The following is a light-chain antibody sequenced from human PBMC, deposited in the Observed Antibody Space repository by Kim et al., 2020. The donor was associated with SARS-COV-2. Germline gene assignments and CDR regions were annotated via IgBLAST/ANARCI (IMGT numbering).Light chain of an antibody. V-gene: IGKV1-5*01. CDR2: DAS. Sequence: CGSVGDRGTITCRASQSIRSWVAWYQQKPGKAPKLLIYDASSLESGVPSRFSGSGSGTEFTLTISSLQPDDFATYYCQQYNSYPYTFGQGTKLEI. CDR3: QQYNSYPYT. J-gene: IGKJ2*01. CDR1: QSIRSW.